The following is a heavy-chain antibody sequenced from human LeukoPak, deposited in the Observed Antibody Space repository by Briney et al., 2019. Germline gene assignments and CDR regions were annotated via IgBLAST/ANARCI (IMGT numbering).Heavy chain of an antibody. Sequence: GGSLRLSCAASGFTFDDYGMSWVRQAPGKGLEWVSGINWNGGSTGYADSVKSRFTISRDNAKNSLYLQMNSLRAGDTALYHCARGSNWNYYYFDYWGQGTLVTVSS. V-gene: IGHV3-20*01. D-gene: IGHD1-7*01. CDR2: INWNGGST. J-gene: IGHJ4*02. CDR1: GFTFDDYG. CDR3: ARGSNWNYYYFDY.